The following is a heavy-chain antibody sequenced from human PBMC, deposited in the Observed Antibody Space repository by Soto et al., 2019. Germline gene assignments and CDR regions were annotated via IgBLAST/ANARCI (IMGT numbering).Heavy chain of an antibody. V-gene: IGHV4-39*01. J-gene: IGHJ5*02. D-gene: IGHD2-2*01. Sequence: PSETLSLTCTVSGGSISSSSYYWGWIRQPPGKGLEWIGSIYYSGSTYYNPSLKSRVTISVDTSKNQFSLKLSSVTAADTAVYYCARVFGKKNVVVPAAIGWFDPWGQGTLVTVSS. CDR3: ARVFGKKNVVVPAAIGWFDP. CDR1: GGSISSSSYY. CDR2: IYYSGST.